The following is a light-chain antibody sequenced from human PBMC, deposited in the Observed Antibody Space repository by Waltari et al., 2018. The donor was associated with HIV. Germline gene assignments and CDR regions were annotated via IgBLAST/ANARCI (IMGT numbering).Light chain of an antibody. CDR1: SSNAGSDDL. Sequence: QSALTQPASVSGSPGQSITISCTGTSSNAGSDDLVPWYQQRPGEAPKLIIYEVTKRPSGVSNRFSGSKSGNTASLTISGLQAEDEADYYCCSCPRSGIRYVFGTGTKVTVL. CDR3: CSCPRSGIRYV. J-gene: IGLJ1*01. V-gene: IGLV2-23*02. CDR2: EVT.